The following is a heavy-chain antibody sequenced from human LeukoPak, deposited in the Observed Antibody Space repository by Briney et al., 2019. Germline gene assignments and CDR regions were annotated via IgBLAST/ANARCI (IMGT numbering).Heavy chain of an antibody. D-gene: IGHD3-22*01. J-gene: IGHJ3*02. V-gene: IGHV3-73*01. Sequence: RPGGSLRLSCAASGFTFSDSAVHWVRQASGKGLEWVGRIRSKAKSYATAYAASVKGRFTISRDDSETTVYLQMNSLKTEDTAVYYCTHYYDGSGYYGAFDSWGQGTMVTVSS. CDR2: IRSKAKSYAT. CDR3: THYYDGSGYYGAFDS. CDR1: GFTFSDSA.